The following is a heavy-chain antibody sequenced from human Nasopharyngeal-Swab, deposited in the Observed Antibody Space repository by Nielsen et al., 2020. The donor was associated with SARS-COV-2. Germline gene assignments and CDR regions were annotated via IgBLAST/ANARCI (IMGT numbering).Heavy chain of an antibody. CDR3: AKAPYLRGLDV. V-gene: IGHV3-21*04. CDR2: ISSSSYI. CDR1: GFTFNNYN. D-gene: IGHD2-21*01. Sequence: GESLKISCAASGFTFNNYNFNWVRQAPGKGLEWVSSISSSSYIYYADSVKGRFTISRDNSKNTLYLQMNSLRVEDAALYYCAKAPYLRGLDVWGQGTTVTVSS. J-gene: IGHJ6*02.